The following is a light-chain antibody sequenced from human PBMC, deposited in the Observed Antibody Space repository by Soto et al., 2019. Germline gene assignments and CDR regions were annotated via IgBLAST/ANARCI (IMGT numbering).Light chain of an antibody. V-gene: IGKV1-6*01. CDR1: QGITDD. Sequence: AIQMTQSPSSLSASVGDRVTITCRASQGITDDLGWYQQKPGKAPQLLIYAASSLQSGVPSRFSGSGSGTDFTLTISSLQPEDFATYYCLQNYNFPWTFGQGTKVEIK. CDR2: AAS. J-gene: IGKJ1*01. CDR3: LQNYNFPWT.